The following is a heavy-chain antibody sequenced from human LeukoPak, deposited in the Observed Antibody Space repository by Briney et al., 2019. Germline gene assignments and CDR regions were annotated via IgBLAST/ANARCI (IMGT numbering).Heavy chain of an antibody. Sequence: ASVKVSCKASGYTFTGYYMHWVRQAPGQGLEWMGRINPNSGGTNYAQKFQGRVTMTRDTSISTAYMELSRLRSDDTAVYYCARGGRPTMVTFGGVIADGPPFDYWGQGTLVTVSS. V-gene: IGHV1-2*06. J-gene: IGHJ4*02. CDR2: INPNSGGT. D-gene: IGHD3-16*02. CDR1: GYTFTGYY. CDR3: ARGGRPTMVTFGGVIADGPPFDY.